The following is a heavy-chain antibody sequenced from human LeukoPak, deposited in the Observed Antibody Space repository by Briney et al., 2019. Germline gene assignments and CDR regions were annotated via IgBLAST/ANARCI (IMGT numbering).Heavy chain of an antibody. CDR3: AGRYYYDRYFDY. Sequence: SQTLSLTCTVSGGSISSGSYYWSWIRQPAGKGLEWIGRIYTSGSTNYNPSLKSRVTISVDTFKNQFSLKLSSVTAADTAVYYCAGRYYYDRYFDYWGQGTLVTVSS. CDR1: GGSISSGSYY. J-gene: IGHJ4*02. CDR2: IYTSGST. V-gene: IGHV4-61*02. D-gene: IGHD3-22*01.